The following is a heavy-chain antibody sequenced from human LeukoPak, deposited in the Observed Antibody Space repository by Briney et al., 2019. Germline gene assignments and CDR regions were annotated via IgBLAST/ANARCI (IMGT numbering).Heavy chain of an antibody. CDR3: ARVSGYYYYGMDV. Sequence: GGSLRLSCAASGFTFSSYWMSWVRQAPGKGLEWVANIKQDGSEKYYVDSVKGRFTISRDNAKNSLYLQMNSLRAEDTAVYYCARVSGYYYYGMDVWGQGTTVTVSS. CDR2: IKQDGSEK. D-gene: IGHD3-10*01. J-gene: IGHJ6*02. CDR1: GFTFSSYW. V-gene: IGHV3-7*01.